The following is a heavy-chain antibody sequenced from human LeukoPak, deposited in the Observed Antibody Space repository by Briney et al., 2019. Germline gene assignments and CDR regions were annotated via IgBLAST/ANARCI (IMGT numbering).Heavy chain of an antibody. J-gene: IGHJ5*02. CDR1: GGTFSSYA. V-gene: IGHV1-69*06. CDR2: IIPIFGTA. D-gene: IGHD3-3*02. CDR3: APQVVFSGFDP. Sequence: SVKVSCKASGGTFSSYAISWVRQAPGQGLEWMGGIIPIFGTANYAQKFQGRVTMTEDTSTDTAYMELSSLRSEDTAVYYCAPQVVFSGFDPWGQGTLVTVSS.